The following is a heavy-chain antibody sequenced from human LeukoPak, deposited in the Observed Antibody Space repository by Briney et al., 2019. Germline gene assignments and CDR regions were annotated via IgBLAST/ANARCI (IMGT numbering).Heavy chain of an antibody. J-gene: IGHJ3*02. Sequence: SGGSLRLSCAASGFTFSSYAMHWVRQAPGKGLEWVAVISYDGSNKYYADSVKGQFTISRDNSKNTLYLQMNSLRADDTALYYCARETQQRQLSNPFEIWGQGTMVTVSS. D-gene: IGHD6-13*01. V-gene: IGHV3-30-3*01. CDR1: GFTFSSYA. CDR2: ISYDGSNK. CDR3: ARETQQRQLSNPFEI.